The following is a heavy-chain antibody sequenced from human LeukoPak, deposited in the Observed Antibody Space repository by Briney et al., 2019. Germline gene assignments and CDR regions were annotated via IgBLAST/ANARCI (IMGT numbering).Heavy chain of an antibody. D-gene: IGHD1-26*01. CDR3: AREGDRVGSIVDDP. V-gene: IGHV3-48*04. CDR2: ISSSSSTI. CDR1: GFTFSSYS. Sequence: GGSLRLSCAASGFTFSSYSMNWVRQAPGKGLEWVSYISSSSSTIYYADSVKGRFTISRDNAKNSLYLQMDSLRAEGTAVCYCAREGDRVGSIVDDPWGQGTLVTVSA. J-gene: IGHJ5*02.